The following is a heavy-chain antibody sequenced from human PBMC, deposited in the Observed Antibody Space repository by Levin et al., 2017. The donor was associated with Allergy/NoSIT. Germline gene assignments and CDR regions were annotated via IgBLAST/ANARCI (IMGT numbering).Heavy chain of an antibody. J-gene: IGHJ4*02. D-gene: IGHD4-17*01. CDR3: ARDVEGDYNFDF. CDR2: IYSGGST. Sequence: QSGGSLRLSCAASGFTIRSNYMNWVRQAPGKGLEWVSVIYSGGSTYYADSVKGRFTTSRDNFKNTVNLQMNSLRAEDTAVYYCARDVEGDYNFDFWGQGTLVTVSS. CDR1: GFTIRSNY. V-gene: IGHV3-66*01.